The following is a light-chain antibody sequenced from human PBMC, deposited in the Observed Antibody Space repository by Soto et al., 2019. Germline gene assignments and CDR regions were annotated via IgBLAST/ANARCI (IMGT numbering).Light chain of an antibody. CDR2: ASS. CDR3: QHYGRSEIT. V-gene: IGKV3-20*01. Sequence: EIVLTPSPGTLSLSPVERATLSCRASQSVASNFIAWYQQKPGQAPRLLNCASSRRASGIPDRFSGSGSATYFTLTISRLETEDVAVYYCQHYGRSEITFGQGTRLEIK. J-gene: IGKJ5*01. CDR1: QSVASNF.